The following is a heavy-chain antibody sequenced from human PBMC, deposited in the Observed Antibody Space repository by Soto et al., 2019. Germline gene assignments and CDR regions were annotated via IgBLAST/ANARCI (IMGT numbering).Heavy chain of an antibody. J-gene: IGHJ4*02. D-gene: IGHD3-3*01. V-gene: IGHV4-34*01. CDR3: ARAKRYEHPYDY. CDR1: GGSFSGYY. CDR2: INHSGST. Sequence: SETLSLTCAVYGGSFSGYYWSWIRQPPGKGLEWIGEINHSGSTNYNPSLKSRVTISVDTSKNQFSLKLSSVTAADTAVYYCARAKRYEHPYDYWGQGTLVTVSS.